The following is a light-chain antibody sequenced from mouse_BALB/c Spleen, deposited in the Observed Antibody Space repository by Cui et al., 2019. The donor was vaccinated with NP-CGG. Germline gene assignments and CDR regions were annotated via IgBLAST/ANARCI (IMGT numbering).Light chain of an antibody. J-gene: IGLJ1*01. CDR1: AGAVTTSNY. V-gene: IGLV1*01. CDR2: GTN. Sequence: QAVVTLDCALTTSPGETVTLTCCSSAGAVTTSNYANWIQEKPDHLFTGLIGGTNNRVPGVPARFSGSLIGDKAALTITGAQTEDEAIYFCALWYSNHWVFGGGTKLTVL. CDR3: ALWYSNHWV.